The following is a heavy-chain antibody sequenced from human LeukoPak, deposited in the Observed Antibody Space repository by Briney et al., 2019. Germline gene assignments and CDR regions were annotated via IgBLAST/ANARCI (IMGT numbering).Heavy chain of an antibody. J-gene: IGHJ5*02. CDR1: GGSISSGGYY. CDR3: ARGVSTRRHSWFGDHNWFDP. D-gene: IGHD3-10*01. V-gene: IGHV4-31*03. CDR2: IYYSGST. Sequence: PSETLSLTCTVSGGSISSGGYYWSWIRQHPGKGLEWIGYIYYSGSTYYNPSLKSRVTISVDTSKNQFSLKLSSVTAADTAVYYCARGVSTRRHSWFGDHNWFDPWGQGTLVTVSS.